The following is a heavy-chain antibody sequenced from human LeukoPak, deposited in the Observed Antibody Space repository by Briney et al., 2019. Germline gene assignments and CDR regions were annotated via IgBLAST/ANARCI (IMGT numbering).Heavy chain of an antibody. V-gene: IGHV3-23*01. D-gene: IGHD6-19*01. Sequence: GGSLRLSCAASGFSFSSYVMSWVCQAPGEGLEWVSGISGSGGSTYYADSVKGRFTISRDNSKNTLYVQMNSLRVEDTAVYYCAKDLSSGWPQYFQHWGQGTLVTVSS. CDR3: AKDLSSGWPQYFQH. CDR1: GFSFSSYV. CDR2: ISGSGGST. J-gene: IGHJ1*01.